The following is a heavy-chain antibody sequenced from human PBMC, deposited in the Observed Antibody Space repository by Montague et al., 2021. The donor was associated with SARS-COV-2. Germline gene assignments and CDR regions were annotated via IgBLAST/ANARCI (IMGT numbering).Heavy chain of an antibody. V-gene: IGHV4-59*08. Sequence: SETLSLTCTVSGGSISSYYWNWIRQPPGKGLEWIGHIYDSGSTNYNPSLKSRVTISVDTSKNQFSLKLNSVTAADTAVYYCWRVLTVATPVFDYWGRGTLVTVSS. CDR3: WRVLTVATPVFDY. CDR2: IYDSGST. D-gene: IGHD3-9*01. J-gene: IGHJ4*02. CDR1: GGSISSYY.